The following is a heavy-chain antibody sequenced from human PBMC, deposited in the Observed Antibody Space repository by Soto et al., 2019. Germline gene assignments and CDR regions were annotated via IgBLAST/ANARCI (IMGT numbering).Heavy chain of an antibody. Sequence: SETLSLTCAVYGGSFSGYYWSWIRQPPGKGLEWIGEINHSGSTNYNPSLKSRVTISVDTSKNQFSLKLSSVTAADTAVYYCARGRITMIVVNNWFDPWGQGTLVTVFS. V-gene: IGHV4-34*01. CDR2: INHSGST. D-gene: IGHD3-22*01. CDR3: ARGRITMIVVNNWFDP. CDR1: GGSFSGYY. J-gene: IGHJ5*02.